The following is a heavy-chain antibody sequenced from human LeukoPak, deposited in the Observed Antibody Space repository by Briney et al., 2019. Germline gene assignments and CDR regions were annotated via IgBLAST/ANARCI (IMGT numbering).Heavy chain of an antibody. CDR3: ANGPPGGGFHY. J-gene: IGHJ4*02. CDR1: GFTFSSYA. CDR2: ISGSGGGT. V-gene: IGHV3-23*01. Sequence: GGSLRLSCAASGFTFSSYAMSWVRQALGKGVERVSIISGSGGGTYYADSVKGRFTISRDNSKNTLYLEMNSLRAEDTAVYYCANGPPGGGFHYWGQGTLVTVSS. D-gene: IGHD3-16*01.